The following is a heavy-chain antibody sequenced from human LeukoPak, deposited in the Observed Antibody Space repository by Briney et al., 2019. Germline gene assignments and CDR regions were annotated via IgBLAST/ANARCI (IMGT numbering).Heavy chain of an antibody. J-gene: IGHJ4*02. CDR1: GGSISSYY. D-gene: IGHD6-6*01. CDR2: IYYSGST. CDR3: ARDLYGSSSGFGN. Sequence: KPSETLSLTCTVSGGSISSYYWSWIRQPPGKGLEWIGYIYYSGSTNYNPSLKSRVTISVDTSKNQFSLKLSSVTAADTAVYYCARDLYGSSSGFGNWGQGTLVTVSS. V-gene: IGHV4-59*01.